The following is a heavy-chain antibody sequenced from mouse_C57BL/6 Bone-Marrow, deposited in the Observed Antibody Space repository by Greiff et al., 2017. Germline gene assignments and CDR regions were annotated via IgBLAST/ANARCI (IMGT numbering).Heavy chain of an antibody. CDR2: IHPNSGST. V-gene: IGHV1-64*01. Sequence: QVQLQQPGAELVKPGASVKLSCKASGYTFTSYWMHWVKQRPGQGLEWIGMIHPNSGSTNYNEKFKSKATLTVDKSSSTAYMQLSSLTSEDSAVYYGARGEAMVTTGYFDYWGQGTTLTVSS. J-gene: IGHJ2*01. CDR1: GYTFTSYW. CDR3: ARGEAMVTTGYFDY. D-gene: IGHD2-2*01.